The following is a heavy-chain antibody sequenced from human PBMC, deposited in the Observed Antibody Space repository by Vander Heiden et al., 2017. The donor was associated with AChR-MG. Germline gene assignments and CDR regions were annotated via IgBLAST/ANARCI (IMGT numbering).Heavy chain of an antibody. V-gene: IGHV3-43*01. D-gene: IGHD3-10*01. CDR3: AKHVVYGLERGSMDV. J-gene: IGHJ6*02. CDR2: INGEGGES. Sequence: DVQLAESGGAVVQPGGSLRLSCAASALNFASYPMSWVRQGPGKGLEGVSIINGEGGESFYADSVKGRFTVSRDNNKDTLFLQMNSLRTEDTALYYCAKHVVYGLERGSMDVWGQGTTVTVS. CDR1: ALNFASYP.